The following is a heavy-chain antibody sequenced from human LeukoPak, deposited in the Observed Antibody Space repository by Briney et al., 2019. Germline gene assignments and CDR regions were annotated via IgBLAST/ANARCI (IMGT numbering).Heavy chain of an antibody. J-gene: IGHJ3*02. Sequence: ASVKVSCKASGYTFTSYGISWVRQAPGQELEWMGWISAYNGNTNYAQKLQGRVTVTTDTSTSTAYMELRSLRSDDTAVYYCARDNYDSGGRGAFDIWGQGTMVTVSS. D-gene: IGHD3-22*01. CDR1: GYTFTSYG. CDR3: ARDNYDSGGRGAFDI. V-gene: IGHV1-18*01. CDR2: ISAYNGNT.